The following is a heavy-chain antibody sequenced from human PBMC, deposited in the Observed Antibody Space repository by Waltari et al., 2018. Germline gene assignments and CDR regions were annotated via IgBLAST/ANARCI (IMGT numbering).Heavy chain of an antibody. Sequence: EVQLVESGGGLVKPGGSLRLSCAASGFTFSSYSMNWVRQAPGKGLEWVSSISSSSSYIYYADSVKGRFTISRDNAKNSLYLQMNSLRAEDTAVYYCARLYDFWSGSHAFDIWGQGTTVTVSS. CDR1: GFTFSSYS. V-gene: IGHV3-21*01. CDR2: ISSSSSYI. D-gene: IGHD3-3*01. J-gene: IGHJ3*02. CDR3: ARLYDFWSGSHAFDI.